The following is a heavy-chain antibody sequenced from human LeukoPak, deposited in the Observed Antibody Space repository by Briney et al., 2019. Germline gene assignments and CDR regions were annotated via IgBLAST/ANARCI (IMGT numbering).Heavy chain of an antibody. CDR2: ISSSSSYI. V-gene: IGHV3-21*01. J-gene: IGHJ4*02. CDR1: GFTFSSYS. D-gene: IGHD2-2*01. Sequence: PGGSLRLSCAASGFTFSSYSMNWVRQAPGKGLEWVSSISSSSSYIYYADSVKGRFTISRDNAKNSLYLQMNSLRAEDTAVYYCASSIPAAQQQDYWGQGTLVTVSS. CDR3: ASSIPAAQQQDY.